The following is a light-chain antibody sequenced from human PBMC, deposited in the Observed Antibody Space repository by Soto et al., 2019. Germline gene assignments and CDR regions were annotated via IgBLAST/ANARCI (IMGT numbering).Light chain of an antibody. CDR3: SSYTTSNTRQIV. V-gene: IGLV2-14*01. Sequence: QSVLTQPASVSGSPGQSITISCTGTRSNVVGYNYVSWYQQHPGKAPKFMFYDVSNRPSGVSNRFSGSKSGNTASLTISGLQAEDEADYYCSSYTTSNTRQIVFGTGTKVTVL. CDR2: DVS. J-gene: IGLJ1*01. CDR1: RSNVVGYNY.